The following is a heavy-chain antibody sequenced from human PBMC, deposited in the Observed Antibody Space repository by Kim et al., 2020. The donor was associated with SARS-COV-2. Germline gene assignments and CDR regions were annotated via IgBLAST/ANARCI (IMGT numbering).Heavy chain of an antibody. CDR1: GFTFSSYA. V-gene: IGHV3-30*04. CDR3: ARDPTTVTTYSWSPYNWFDA. CDR2: ISYDGSNK. J-gene: IGHJ5*02. Sequence: GGSLRLSCAASGFTFSSYAMHWVRQAPGKGLEWVAVISYDGSNKYYADSVKGRFTISRDNSKNTLYLQMNSLRAEDTAVYYCARDPTTVTTYSWSPYNWFDAWGQGTLVTVSS. D-gene: IGHD4-17*01.